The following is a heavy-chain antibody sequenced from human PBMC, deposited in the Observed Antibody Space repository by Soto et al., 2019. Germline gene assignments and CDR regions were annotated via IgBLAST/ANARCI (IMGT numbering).Heavy chain of an antibody. CDR1: GGSISSYY. D-gene: IGHD5-18*01. J-gene: IGHJ6*03. V-gene: IGHV4-59*08. CDR2: IYYSGST. CDR3: ARFGDIVLWLRNYHYDHLAV. Sequence: SETLSLTCTVSGGSISSYYWSWIRQPPGKGLEWIGYIYYSGSTNYNPSLKSRVTISVDTSKNQFSLKLSSVTAADTAVYYCARFGDIVLWLRNYHYDHLAVWGKGTTVTVS.